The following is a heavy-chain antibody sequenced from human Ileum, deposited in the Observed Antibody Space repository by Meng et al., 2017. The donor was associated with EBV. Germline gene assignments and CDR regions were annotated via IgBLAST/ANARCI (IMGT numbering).Heavy chain of an antibody. CDR3: GRESYSDSSGCYPLDY. CDR2: LHHTGRT. D-gene: IGHD3-22*01. V-gene: IGHV4-4*02. CDR1: GGSIISSYL. J-gene: IGHJ4*02. Sequence: LQGSRPGRVEPSGALSPTCPVSGGSIISSYLWSWVRQAPGKGLELIGKLHHTGRTNNNPSLKRRVNISVDKTKKQFSMKLSTGTAADTAVYYCGRESYSDSSGCYPLDYWCQGSLVTVSS.